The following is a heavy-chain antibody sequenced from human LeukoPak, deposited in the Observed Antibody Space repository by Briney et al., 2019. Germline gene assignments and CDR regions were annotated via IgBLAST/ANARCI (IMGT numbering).Heavy chain of an antibody. V-gene: IGHV3-9*01. J-gene: IGHJ4*02. Sequence: GGSLRLSCAASGFTFDDYAMHWVRQAPGKGLEWVSGISWNSGSIGYADSVKGRFTISRDNAKNSLYLQMNSLRAEDTALYYCAKDAPLGYCSSTSCPLGDWGQGTLVTVSS. CDR2: ISWNSGSI. CDR1: GFTFDDYA. CDR3: AKDAPLGYCSSTSCPLGD. D-gene: IGHD2-2*01.